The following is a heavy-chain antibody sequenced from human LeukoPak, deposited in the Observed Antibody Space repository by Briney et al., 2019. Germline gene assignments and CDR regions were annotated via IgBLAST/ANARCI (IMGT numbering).Heavy chain of an antibody. D-gene: IGHD5-12*01. CDR2: IYTGGDT. V-gene: IGHV3-53*01. CDR1: GFTVSSNY. J-gene: IGHJ4*02. Sequence: GGSLRLSCAASGFTVSSNYMSWVRRAPGKGLEWVSVIYTGGDTYYADSVKGRFSISRDNSKNTLYLQTNTLRAEDTAVYYCARASGYSGYDPFDFWGQGTLVTVSS. CDR3: ARASGYSGYDPFDF.